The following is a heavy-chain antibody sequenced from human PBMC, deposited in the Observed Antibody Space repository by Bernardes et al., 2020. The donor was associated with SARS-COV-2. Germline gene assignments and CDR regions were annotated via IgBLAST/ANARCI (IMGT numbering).Heavy chain of an antibody. CDR2: ISNNGGDI. D-gene: IGHD1-1*01. Sequence: GGSLRLSCEASGFIFSKYGMHWVRQAPGKGLEWMAVISNNGGDIHYANSVKGRFTVSRDRSKNTLYLQMDNLRVEDTALYFCARDDAGTIDHWGQGTQVTVSS. CDR3: ARDDAGTIDH. CDR1: GFIFSKYG. J-gene: IGHJ4*02. V-gene: IGHV3-30-3*01.